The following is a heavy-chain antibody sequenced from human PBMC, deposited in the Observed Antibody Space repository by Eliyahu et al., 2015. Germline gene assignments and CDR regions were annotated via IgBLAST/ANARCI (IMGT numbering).Heavy chain of an antibody. CDR3: ARDLGAYKRAFDY. CDR1: GFTVSSNY. V-gene: IGHV3-53*01. J-gene: IGHJ4*02. CDR2: MYNGGAT. Sequence: EVQLVESGGGLIQPGGSLRLSCAASGFTVSSNYMSWVRXAPGKXLEWLXVMYNGGATYYXDXXKGRLPISRDNSKNTLYLQINSLRADDTAVYYCARDLGAYKRAFDYWGQGTLVTVSS. D-gene: IGHD3-16*01.